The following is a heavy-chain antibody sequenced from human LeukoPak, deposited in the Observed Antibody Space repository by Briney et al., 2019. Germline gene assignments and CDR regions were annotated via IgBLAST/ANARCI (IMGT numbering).Heavy chain of an antibody. CDR3: TTDLLDY. CDR1: GFTLFTFNNAW. Sequence: PGGSLRLSCTASGFTLFTFNNAWMSWVRQTPGKGLEWIGRIKSKTDCGTTEYTAPVKGRFSISRDDSKNTVYLQVNSLKTEDTAVYYCTTDLLDYWGQGTLVTVSS. CDR2: IKSKTDCGTT. V-gene: IGHV3-15*01. J-gene: IGHJ4*02.